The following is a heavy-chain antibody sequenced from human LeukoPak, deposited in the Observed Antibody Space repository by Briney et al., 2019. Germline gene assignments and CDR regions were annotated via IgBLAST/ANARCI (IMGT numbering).Heavy chain of an antibody. D-gene: IGHD3-22*01. CDR2: IYHSGST. CDR3: AQMDYYDSSGYPQDY. CDR1: GGSISSSNW. J-gene: IGHJ4*02. V-gene: IGHV4-4*02. Sequence: PSETLSLTCAVSGGSISSSNWWSWVRQPPGKGLEWIGEIYHSGSTNYNPSLKSRVTISVDKSKNQFSLKLSSVTAADTAVYYCAQMDYYDSSGYPQDYWGQGTLVTVSS.